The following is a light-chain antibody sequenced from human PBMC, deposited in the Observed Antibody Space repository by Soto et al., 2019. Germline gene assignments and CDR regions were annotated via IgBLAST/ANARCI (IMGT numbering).Light chain of an antibody. CDR1: SSNIGSNT. Sequence: QSVLTQPPSASGTPGQRVTISCSGSSSNIGSNTVNWYQQLPGTAPKLLIYSNNQRPSGVPDRFSGSKSGTSASLAISGLQSDDEAYYYCAAWDDSLNGVVFVGGTQLTVL. CDR3: AAWDDSLNGVV. J-gene: IGLJ2*01. CDR2: SNN. V-gene: IGLV1-44*01.